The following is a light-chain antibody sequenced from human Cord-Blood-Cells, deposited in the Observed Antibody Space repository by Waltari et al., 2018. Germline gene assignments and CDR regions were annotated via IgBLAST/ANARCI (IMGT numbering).Light chain of an antibody. V-gene: IGLV1-40*01. J-gene: IGLJ3*02. CDR2: GNS. CDR3: QSYDSSLSGWV. Sequence: QSVLTQPPSVSGAPGQRVTISCTGSSSHIGAGYDVPWYQQLPGTAPKLPIYGNSNRPSGVPDRFSGSKSGTSASLAITGLQAEDEADYYCQSYDSSLSGWVFGGGTKLTVL. CDR1: SSHIGAGYD.